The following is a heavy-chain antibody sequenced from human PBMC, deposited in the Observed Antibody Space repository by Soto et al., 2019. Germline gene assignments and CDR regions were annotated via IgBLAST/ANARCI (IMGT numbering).Heavy chain of an antibody. J-gene: IGHJ4*02. Sequence: SETLSLTCTVSGGSMTSSNWGNWVRQSPGKGLEWIGEAHHSGRTNYNPSLKSRVTISVDKSKNHFSLKLSSVTAAATAVYYGARSEVPGLDYWXQGTLVPVSS. CDR2: AHHSGRT. V-gene: IGHV4-4*02. CDR1: GGSMTSSNW. CDR3: ARSEVPGLDY.